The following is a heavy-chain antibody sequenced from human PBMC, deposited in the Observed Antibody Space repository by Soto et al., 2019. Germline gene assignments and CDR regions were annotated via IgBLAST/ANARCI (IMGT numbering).Heavy chain of an antibody. J-gene: IGHJ2*01. CDR1: GGTFSSYT. Sequence: QVQLVQSGAEVKKPGSSVKVSCKASGGTFSSYTISWVRQAPGQGLEWMGRLIPILGIANYAQKFQRRVTITADKSTSTAYMELSSLRSEDTAVYYCARGKTTLATIHRVLDWYFDLWGRGTLVTVSS. CDR2: LIPILGIA. D-gene: IGHD5-12*01. V-gene: IGHV1-69*02. CDR3: ARGKTTLATIHRVLDWYFDL.